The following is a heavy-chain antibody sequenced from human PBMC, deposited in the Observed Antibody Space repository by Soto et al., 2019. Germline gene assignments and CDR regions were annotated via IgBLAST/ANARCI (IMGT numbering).Heavy chain of an antibody. D-gene: IGHD4-17*01. CDR2: IKTDGSRT. V-gene: IGHV3-74*03. CDR1: GFAFTSYR. Sequence: EVQLVESGGGLVQPVGSLRLSCVASGFAFTSYRMHWVRQAPGKGLVWVSRIKTDGSRTTYADSVKGRFTISRDNAKNTLYLQMNSLRAEDTAVYYCAREPRASNGDYINSYYYYMDVWGTGTTVTVSS. J-gene: IGHJ6*03. CDR3: AREPRASNGDYINSYYYYMDV.